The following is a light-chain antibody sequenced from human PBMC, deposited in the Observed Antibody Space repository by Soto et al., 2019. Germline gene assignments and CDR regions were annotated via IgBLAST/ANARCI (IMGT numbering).Light chain of an antibody. CDR1: ALPKQY. Sequence: SSELTQPPSVSVSPGQTARITCSGEALPKQYAYWYQQKPGKAPVLVIYKDSERPSGIPERFSGSSSGTTVTLTISGVQAEDEADYYCQSADSSGTFVVFGGGTKLTVL. CDR2: KDS. CDR3: QSADSSGTFVV. V-gene: IGLV3-25*03. J-gene: IGLJ2*01.